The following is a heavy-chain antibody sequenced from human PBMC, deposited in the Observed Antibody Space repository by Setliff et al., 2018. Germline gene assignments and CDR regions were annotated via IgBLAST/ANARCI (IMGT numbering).Heavy chain of an antibody. J-gene: IGHJ4*02. CDR2: IYHSGST. Sequence: KPSETLSLTCAVSGYSISSGYYWGWIRQPPGKGLEWIGSIYHSGSTYYNPSLKSRVTISVDTSKNQFSLKLSSVTAADTAVYYCASELGMGGRDYWGQGTLVTVSS. V-gene: IGHV4-38-2*01. CDR3: ASELGMGGRDY. D-gene: IGHD7-27*01. CDR1: GYSISSGYY.